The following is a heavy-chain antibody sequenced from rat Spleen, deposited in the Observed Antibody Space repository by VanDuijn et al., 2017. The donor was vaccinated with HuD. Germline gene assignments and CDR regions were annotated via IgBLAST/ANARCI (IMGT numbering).Heavy chain of an antibody. CDR2: ISYEGSST. V-gene: IGHV5-22*01. CDR1: GITFSDYY. CDR3: ARQGGGMDY. J-gene: IGHJ2*01. D-gene: IGHD1-7*01. Sequence: EVQLVESGGGLVQPGRSLKLSCAASGITFSDYYMAWVRQAPKKGLEWVASISYEGSSTYYGDSVKGRFTISRDNAKNTLYLQMNSLRSEDTATYYCARQGGGMDYWGQGVMVTVSS.